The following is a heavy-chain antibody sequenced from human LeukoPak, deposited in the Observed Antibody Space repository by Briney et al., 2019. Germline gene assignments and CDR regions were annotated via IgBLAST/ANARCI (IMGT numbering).Heavy chain of an antibody. CDR3: ARVTMVAAASYNWFVP. CDR1: GFTFSNYG. V-gene: IGHV3-33*01. CDR2: IWSDGSNK. D-gene: IGHD2-15*01. J-gene: IGHJ5*02. Sequence: GGSLRLPCAASGFTFSNYGMHWVRQAPGKGLEWVAVIWSDGSNKYYADSVRGRLTISRDNSKNTLYLQMNSLRAEDTAVYYCARVTMVAAASYNWFVPWGQGTLVTVSS.